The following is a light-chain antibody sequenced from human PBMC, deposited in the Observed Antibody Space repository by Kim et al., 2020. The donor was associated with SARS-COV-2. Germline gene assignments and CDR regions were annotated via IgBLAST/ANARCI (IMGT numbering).Light chain of an antibody. CDR2: GDG. CDR3: QSYDSSLSGWV. J-gene: IGLJ3*02. V-gene: IGLV1-40*01. CDR1: SSNIGAGYD. Sequence: QRVTSSCTGSSSNIGAGYDVHWYQQLPGTAPKLLIYGDGNRPSGVPDRFSGSKSGTSASLAITGLQAEDEADYYCQSYDSSLSGWVFGGGTQLTVL.